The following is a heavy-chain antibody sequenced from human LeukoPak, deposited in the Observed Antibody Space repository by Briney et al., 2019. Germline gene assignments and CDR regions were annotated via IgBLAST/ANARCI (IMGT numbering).Heavy chain of an antibody. J-gene: IGHJ6*03. D-gene: IGHD3-22*01. CDR1: GYTFTSYD. CDR2: MNPNSGNT. Sequence: ASVKVSCKASGYTFTSYDNNWVRQATGQGLEWMGWMNPNSGNTGYAQKFQGRVTMTRNTSISTAYMELSSLRSEDTAVYYCARGVITMIVVVKYYYYMDVWGKGTTVTVSS. V-gene: IGHV1-8*01. CDR3: ARGVITMIVVVKYYYYMDV.